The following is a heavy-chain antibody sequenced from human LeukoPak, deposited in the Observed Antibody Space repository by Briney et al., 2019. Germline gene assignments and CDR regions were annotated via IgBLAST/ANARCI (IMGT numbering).Heavy chain of an antibody. CDR1: GFTFSSYG. CDR2: IKADGSDT. Sequence: GRSLRLSCAASGFTFSSYGMHWVRQAPGKGLEWVANIKADGSDTYYGDSVKGRFIISRDNAKDSLYLQMNRLRAEDSAVYFCARDQGSGWWSFDYWGRGTLVTVSS. V-gene: IGHV3-7*03. CDR3: ARDQGSGWWSFDY. D-gene: IGHD6-19*01. J-gene: IGHJ4*02.